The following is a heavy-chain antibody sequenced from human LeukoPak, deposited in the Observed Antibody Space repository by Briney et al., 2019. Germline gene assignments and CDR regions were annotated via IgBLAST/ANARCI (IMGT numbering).Heavy chain of an antibody. Sequence: SETLSLTCDVSGGTISSTHWWSWVRPPPGKGLEWIGEIYHSGSTNYNPSLKSRVTISVDKSKNQFSLKLSSVTAADTAVYYCARDLHGGNSFTSDWYFDLWGRGTLVTVSS. J-gene: IGHJ2*01. CDR1: GGTISSTHW. CDR3: ARDLHGGNSFTSDWYFDL. D-gene: IGHD4-23*01. CDR2: IYHSGST. V-gene: IGHV4-4*02.